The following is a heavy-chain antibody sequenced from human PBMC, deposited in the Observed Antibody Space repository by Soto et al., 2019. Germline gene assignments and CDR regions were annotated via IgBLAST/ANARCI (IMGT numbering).Heavy chain of an antibody. Sequence: GASVKVSCKASGGTFSSYAISWVRQAPGQGLEWMGGIIPIFGTANYAQKFQGRVTITADESTSTAYMELSSLRSEDTAVYYCARAGYYDILTGPRTIDYWGQGTLVTVS. J-gene: IGHJ4*02. V-gene: IGHV1-69*13. CDR1: GGTFSSYA. CDR3: ARAGYYDILTGPRTIDY. CDR2: IIPIFGTA. D-gene: IGHD3-9*01.